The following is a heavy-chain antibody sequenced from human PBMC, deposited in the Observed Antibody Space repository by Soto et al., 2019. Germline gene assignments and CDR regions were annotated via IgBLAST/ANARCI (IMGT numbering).Heavy chain of an antibody. CDR2: INAGNGNT. Sequence: ASVKVSCKASGYTFTSYAMHWVRQAPGQRLEWMGWINAGNGNTKYSQKFQGRVTITRDTSASTAYMELSSLRSEDTALYYCARDPLRPGIAAALAPWFDPWGQGTLVTVSS. CDR1: GYTFTSYA. D-gene: IGHD6-13*01. CDR3: ARDPLRPGIAAALAPWFDP. V-gene: IGHV1-3*01. J-gene: IGHJ5*02.